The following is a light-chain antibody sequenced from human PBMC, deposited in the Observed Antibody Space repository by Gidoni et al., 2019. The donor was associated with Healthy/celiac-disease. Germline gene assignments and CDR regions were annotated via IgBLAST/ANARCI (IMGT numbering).Light chain of an antibody. CDR1: SGHSSYA. CDR2: LNSDGSH. CDR3: QTWGTGSHVV. J-gene: IGLJ2*01. Sequence: QLVLTQSPSASASLGASVKLTGTLSSGHSSYAIAWPQQQPEKGPRYLMKLNSDGSHSKGDGIPDRFSGSSSGAERYLTISSLQSEDEADYYCQTWGTGSHVVFGGGTKLTVL. V-gene: IGLV4-69*01.